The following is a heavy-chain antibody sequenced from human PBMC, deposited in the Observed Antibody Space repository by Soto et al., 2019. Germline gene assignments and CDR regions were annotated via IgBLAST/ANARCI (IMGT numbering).Heavy chain of an antibody. CDR1: GFTFSNAW. D-gene: IGHD3-10*01. CDR2: IKTKTDGGTT. J-gene: IGHJ2*01. V-gene: IGHV3-15*01. CDR3: TTHYGSGSYADWYFDL. Sequence: EVQLVESGGDLVKPGGSLRLSCAASGFTFSNAWMTWVRQAPGKGLEWVGRIKTKTDGGTTDYAAPMKGRFTISRXDXKXXLYLQMNSLKTEDTAVYYCTTHYGSGSYADWYFDLWGRGTLVTVSS.